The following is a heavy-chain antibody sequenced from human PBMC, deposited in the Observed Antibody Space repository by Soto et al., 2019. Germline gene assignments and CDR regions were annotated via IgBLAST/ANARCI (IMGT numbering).Heavy chain of an antibody. CDR3: ARGMVALRVVVATYYYYGMDV. Sequence: SETLSLTCAVYGGSFSGYYWSWIRQPPGKGLEWIGEINHSGSTNYNPSLKSRVTISVDTSKNQFSLKLSSVTAADTAVYYCARGMVALRVVVATYYYYGMDVWGQGTTVTVSS. V-gene: IGHV4-34*01. CDR1: GGSFSGYY. D-gene: IGHD2-15*01. J-gene: IGHJ6*02. CDR2: INHSGST.